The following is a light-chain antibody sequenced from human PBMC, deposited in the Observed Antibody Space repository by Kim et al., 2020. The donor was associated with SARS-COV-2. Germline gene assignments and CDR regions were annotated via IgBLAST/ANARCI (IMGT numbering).Light chain of an antibody. Sequence: SPGERATPSCRASQTVTKNYLAWYQHKPGQAPRLLIYGATSRATETPDRFSASGSGTDFSLTISRLEPEDFAVYYCHQSSHSPRTFGQGTKVDIK. CDR3: HQSSHSPRT. V-gene: IGKV3-20*01. J-gene: IGKJ1*01. CDR2: GAT. CDR1: QTVTKNY.